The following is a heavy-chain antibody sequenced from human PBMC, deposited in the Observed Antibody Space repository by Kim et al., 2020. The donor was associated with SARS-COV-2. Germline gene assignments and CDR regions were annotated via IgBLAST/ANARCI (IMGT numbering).Heavy chain of an antibody. J-gene: IGHJ4*02. CDR3: ARARVGSSAWYYFDY. Sequence: GGSLRLSCAASGFTFSDYYLSWIRQAPGKGLEWLSYISSSGSYTNYEDSVKGRFTISRDNAKNSLYLQMNNLRAEDTAVYYCARARVGSSAWYYFDYWGPGTLDTVSS. D-gene: IGHD6-19*01. V-gene: IGHV3-11*05. CDR2: ISSSGSYT. CDR1: GFTFSDYY.